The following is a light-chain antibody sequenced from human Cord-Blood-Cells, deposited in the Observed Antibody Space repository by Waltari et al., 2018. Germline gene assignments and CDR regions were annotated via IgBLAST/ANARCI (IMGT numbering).Light chain of an antibody. J-gene: IGLJ3*02. V-gene: IGLV2-23*01. CDR2: EAG. CDR1: SRDVGSYNL. Sequence: QSALTQPASVSGSPGQSITLSCTGTSRDVGSYNLVSWYQPPPGKAPKFMIYEAGKRPSGVSNRFSGSKSGNTASLTISGLQAEDEADYYCCSYAGSSTWVFGGGTKLTVL. CDR3: CSYAGSSTWV.